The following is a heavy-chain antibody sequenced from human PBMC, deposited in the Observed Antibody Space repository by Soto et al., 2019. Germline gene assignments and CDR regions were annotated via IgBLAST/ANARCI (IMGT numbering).Heavy chain of an antibody. CDR2: MNPNNSDT. J-gene: IGHJ4*02. CDR1: AYTFTGYY. CDR3: ARDGPGGGNDDFDY. Sequence: HVQLVQSGADVKTPGDSVRVSCKASAYTFTGYYIHWVRQAPGQGLEWMGWMNPNNSDTRYAPQFQGRVTMTRDTSLNTAYMDLRRLTSDDTAIYYCARDGPGGGNDDFDYWGQGTLVAVSS. V-gene: IGHV1-2*02. D-gene: IGHD2-15*01.